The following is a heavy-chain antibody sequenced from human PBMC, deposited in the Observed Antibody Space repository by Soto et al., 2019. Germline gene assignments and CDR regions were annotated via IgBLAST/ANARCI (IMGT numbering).Heavy chain of an antibody. D-gene: IGHD7-27*01. CDR1: GYTFTSYG. Sequence: QVQLVQSGAEVKKPGASVKVSCKASGYTFTSYGISWVRQAPGQGLEWMGWTSAYNGNTNYAQKLQGRVTMTTDTSTSTVYMELRSLRSDDTAVYYCAREDPAWGYYYYGMDVWGQGTTVTVSS. V-gene: IGHV1-18*01. CDR3: AREDPAWGYYYYGMDV. CDR2: TSAYNGNT. J-gene: IGHJ6*02.